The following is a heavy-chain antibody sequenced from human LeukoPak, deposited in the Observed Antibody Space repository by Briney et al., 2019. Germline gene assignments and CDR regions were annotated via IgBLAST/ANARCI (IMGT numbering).Heavy chain of an antibody. D-gene: IGHD1-7*01. J-gene: IGHJ3*02. CDR3: ARDSGNYLDAFDI. V-gene: IGHV3-7*01. Sequence: RGSLRLSCVASGFTYNNYWMSWVRQAPGKGPEWVANIKQDGSEQYYVDSLKGRFTISRDNTQNSLYLQMNSLRAEDTAVYYCARDSGNYLDAFDIWGQGTMVTVSS. CDR1: GFTYNNYW. CDR2: IKQDGSEQ.